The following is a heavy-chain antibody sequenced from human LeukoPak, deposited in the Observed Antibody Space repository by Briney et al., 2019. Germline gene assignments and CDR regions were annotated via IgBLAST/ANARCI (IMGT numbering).Heavy chain of an antibody. CDR2: FYDTENT. CDR3: ARCDDAFDI. J-gene: IGHJ3*02. V-gene: IGHV4-30-2*02. D-gene: IGHD5-24*01. CDR1: GGSISSGGYS. Sequence: SQTLSLTCAVSGGSISSGGYSWSWIRQPPGQGLEWIGYFYDTENTNYNPSLKSRVTISVDKSKNQFSLKLTSVTATDTAVYYCARCDDAFDIWGQGTMVTVSS.